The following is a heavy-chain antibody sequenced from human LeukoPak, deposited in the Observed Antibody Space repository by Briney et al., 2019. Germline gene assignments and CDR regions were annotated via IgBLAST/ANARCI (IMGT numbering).Heavy chain of an antibody. CDR2: ISAYNGNT. CDR3: ARVQLKPQWLRESWGLDY. V-gene: IGHV1-18*04. J-gene: IGHJ4*02. Sequence: ASVKVSCKASGYTFTSYGISWVRQAPGQGLEWMGWISAYNGNTNYAQKLQGRVTMTTDTYTSTAYMELRSLRSDDTAVYYCARVQLKPQWLRESWGLDYWGQGTLVTVSS. CDR1: GYTFTSYG. D-gene: IGHD5-12*01.